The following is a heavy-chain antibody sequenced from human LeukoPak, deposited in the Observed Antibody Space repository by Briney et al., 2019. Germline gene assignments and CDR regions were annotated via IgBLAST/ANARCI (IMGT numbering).Heavy chain of an antibody. CDR2: IYYSGST. CDR3: ARGGRVSPLDY. D-gene: IGHD1-14*01. CDR1: GGSISSHY. Sequence: SETLSLTCTVSGGSISSHYWSWIRQPPGKGLEWIGYIYYSGSTNYNPSLKSRVTISVDTSKNQFSLKLSSVTAADTAVYYCARGGRVSPLDYWGQGTLVTVSS. J-gene: IGHJ4*02. V-gene: IGHV4-59*11.